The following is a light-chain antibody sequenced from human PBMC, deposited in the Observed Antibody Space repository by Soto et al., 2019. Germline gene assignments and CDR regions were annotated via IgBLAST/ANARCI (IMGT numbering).Light chain of an antibody. V-gene: IGKV3-15*01. CDR3: QQYYNWPRT. Sequence: IVMTQSPATVSVSPWERVTLSCRASQSVTSNLAWYQQKPGQAPRLIVYGATTRATGLPARFSGSGSGTEFTLTINSLQAEDCAVYYCQQYYNWPRTFGQGTRLEIK. CDR1: QSVTSN. J-gene: IGKJ5*01. CDR2: GAT.